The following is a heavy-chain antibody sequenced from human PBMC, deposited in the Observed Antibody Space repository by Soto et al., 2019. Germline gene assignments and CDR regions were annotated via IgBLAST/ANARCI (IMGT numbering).Heavy chain of an antibody. Sequence: QLVESGGGLVQPGGSLRLSCAASGLPVSSNYMTWVRLPPGQGLEWVSVLHSGGDTYYASSVKGRFTISRHDSTNTLYLEMNSLRTEDTAVYYCARDGPYYYASRMDVWGQGTTVTVSS. D-gene: IGHD3-10*01. CDR1: GLPVSSNY. CDR3: ARDGPYYYASRMDV. J-gene: IGHJ6*02. CDR2: LHSGGDT. V-gene: IGHV3-53*04.